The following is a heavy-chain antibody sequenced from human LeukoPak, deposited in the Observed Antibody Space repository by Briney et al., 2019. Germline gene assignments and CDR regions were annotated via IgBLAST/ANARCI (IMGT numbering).Heavy chain of an antibody. CDR1: GFTFSTYE. CDR3: AREKNYNGMDV. J-gene: IGHJ6*02. V-gene: IGHV3-48*03. CDR2: ISGSGSNI. Sequence: PGGSLRLSCAASGFTFSTYEMNWVRQAPGKGLEWVSYISGSGSNIYYADSVKGRFTISRDNAKHSLYLKMNSLRVEDTAVYYCAREKNYNGMDVWGQGTTVTVSS.